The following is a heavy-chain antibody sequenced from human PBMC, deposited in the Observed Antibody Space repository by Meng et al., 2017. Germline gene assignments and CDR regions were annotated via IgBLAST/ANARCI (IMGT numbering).Heavy chain of an antibody. Sequence: QVQLVESGGGGVQPGRHLGLSCAASGFTFSSYAMHWVRQAPGKGLEWVAVISYDGSNKYYADSVKGRFTISRDNSKNTLYLQMNSLRAEDTAVYYCARVGMADPPDWGQGTLVTVSS. CDR1: GFTFSSYA. J-gene: IGHJ4*02. V-gene: IGHV3-30*01. D-gene: IGHD5-24*01. CDR2: ISYDGSNK. CDR3: ARVGMADPPD.